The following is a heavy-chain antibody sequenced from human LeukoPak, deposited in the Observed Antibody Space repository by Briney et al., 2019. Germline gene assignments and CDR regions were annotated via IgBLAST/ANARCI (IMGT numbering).Heavy chain of an antibody. CDR1: GFTFRTYS. Sequence: PGGSLRLSCAASGFTFRTYSMNWVRQAPGKGLEWVANIKQDGTEKYYVDSVKGRFTISRDNAKNSLYLQMNSLRAVDTAVYFCARPTTVTMVDAFNIWGLGTMVTVSS. CDR3: ARPTTVTMVDAFNI. CDR2: IKQDGTEK. D-gene: IGHD4-17*01. J-gene: IGHJ3*02. V-gene: IGHV3-7*04.